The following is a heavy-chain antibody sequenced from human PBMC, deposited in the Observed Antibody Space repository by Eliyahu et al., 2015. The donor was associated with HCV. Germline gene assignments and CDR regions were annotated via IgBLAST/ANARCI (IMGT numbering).Heavy chain of an antibody. CDR1: GFTFSSYS. J-gene: IGHJ4*02. Sequence: EVQLVESGGGLVQPGGSLRLSCAASGFTFSSYSMNWVRQAPGKGLEWVSYISSSSSTIYYADSVKGRFTISRDNAKNSLYLQMNSLRAEDTAVYYCARAHIVVVTAIPNFDYWGQGTLVTVSS. CDR3: ARAHIVVVTAIPNFDY. CDR2: ISSSSSTI. V-gene: IGHV3-48*01. D-gene: IGHD2-21*02.